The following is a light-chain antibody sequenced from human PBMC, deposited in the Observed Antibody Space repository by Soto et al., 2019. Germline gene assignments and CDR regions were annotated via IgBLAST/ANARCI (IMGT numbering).Light chain of an antibody. CDR2: AAS. J-gene: IGKJ1*01. Sequence: DIQMTQSPSTLSASVGDRVSITCRASQSVGNSLAWYQQRPGKAPELLIYAASTLQSGVPSRFSGSGSGTDFTLTISCLQSEDFATYYCQQYYSFPRTFGQGTKVDIK. CDR1: QSVGNS. CDR3: QQYYSFPRT. V-gene: IGKV1-5*01.